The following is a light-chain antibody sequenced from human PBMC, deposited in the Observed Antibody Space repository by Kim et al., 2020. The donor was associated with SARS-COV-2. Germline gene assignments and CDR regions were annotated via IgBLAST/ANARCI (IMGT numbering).Light chain of an antibody. CDR3: QQSSSLPLT. Sequence: GTPKRKVTISCRASQSIGTALHWYQQKPDQSPKLLIKYASQSFSGVPSRFSGSGSGTDFTLTISSLEAEDAATYYCQQSSSLPLTFGGGTKVDIK. V-gene: IGKV6-21*01. J-gene: IGKJ4*01. CDR2: YAS. CDR1: QSIGTA.